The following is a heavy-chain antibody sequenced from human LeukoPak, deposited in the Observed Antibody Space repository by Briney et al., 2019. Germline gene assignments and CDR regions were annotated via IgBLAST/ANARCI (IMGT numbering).Heavy chain of an antibody. J-gene: IGHJ4*02. CDR3: ARVADMVRGVIHYYFDY. V-gene: IGHV3-21*01. Sequence: PGGSLRLSCAASGFTFSSYSMNWVRQAPGKGLEWVSSISSSSSYIYYADSVKGRFTISRDNAKNSLYLQMNSLRAEDTAVYYCARVADMVRGVIHYYFDYSGQGTLVTVSS. CDR1: GFTFSSYS. D-gene: IGHD3-10*01. CDR2: ISSSSSYI.